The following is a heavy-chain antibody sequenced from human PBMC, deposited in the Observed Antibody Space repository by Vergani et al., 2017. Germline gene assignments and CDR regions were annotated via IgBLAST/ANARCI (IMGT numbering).Heavy chain of an antibody. D-gene: IGHD3-10*01. V-gene: IGHV3-21*01. CDR2: ISSSSSYI. J-gene: IGHJ4*02. CDR3: ARGYGSGSFGDY. Sequence: EVQLVESGGGLVKPGGSLRLSCAASGFTFSSYSMNWVRQAPGKGLEWVSSISSSSSYIYYAYSVKGRFTISRDNAKNSLYLQMSSLRAEDTAVYYCARGYGSGSFGDYWGQGTLVTVSS. CDR1: GFTFSSYS.